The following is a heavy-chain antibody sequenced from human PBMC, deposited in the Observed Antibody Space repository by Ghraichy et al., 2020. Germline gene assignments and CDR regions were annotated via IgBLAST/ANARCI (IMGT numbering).Heavy chain of an antibody. Sequence: ASVKVSCKASGYTFTSYAMNWVRQAPGQGLEWMGWINTNTGNPTYAQGFTGRFVFSLDTSVSTAYLQISSLKAEDTAVYYCARDRPPRYCSGGSCYNNHYYYYYGMDVWGQGTTVTVSS. CDR1: GYTFTSYA. D-gene: IGHD2-15*01. J-gene: IGHJ6*02. CDR3: ARDRPPRYCSGGSCYNNHYYYYYGMDV. V-gene: IGHV7-4-1*02. CDR2: INTNTGNP.